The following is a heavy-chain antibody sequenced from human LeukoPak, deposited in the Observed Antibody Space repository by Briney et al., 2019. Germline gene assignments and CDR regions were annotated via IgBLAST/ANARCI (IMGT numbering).Heavy chain of an antibody. J-gene: IGHJ4*02. V-gene: IGHV4-34*01. CDR3: ARDVIRGVELYYFDY. CDR1: GGSFSGYY. D-gene: IGHD3-10*01. Sequence: NPSETLSLTCAVYGGSFSGYYWSWIRQPPGKGLEWIGEINHSGSTNYNPSLKSRVTISVDTSKNQFSLKLSSATAADTAVYYCARDVIRGVELYYFDYWGQGTLVTVSS. CDR2: INHSGST.